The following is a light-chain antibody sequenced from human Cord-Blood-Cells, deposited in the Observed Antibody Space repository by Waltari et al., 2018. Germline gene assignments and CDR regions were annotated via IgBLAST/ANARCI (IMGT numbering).Light chain of an antibody. J-gene: IGKJ3*01. V-gene: IGKV3-20*01. Sequence: EIVLTPSPGTLSLSPGARATLSCRASQSVSSSYLAWYQQKPGQAPRLLIYGASSRATGIPDRFSGSGSGTDVTLTISRLEPEDFAVYYCQQYGSSLFTFGPGTKVDIK. CDR1: QSVSSSY. CDR3: QQYGSSLFT. CDR2: GAS.